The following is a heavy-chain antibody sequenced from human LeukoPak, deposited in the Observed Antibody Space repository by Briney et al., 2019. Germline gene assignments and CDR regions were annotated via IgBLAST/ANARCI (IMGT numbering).Heavy chain of an antibody. D-gene: IGHD1-26*01. V-gene: IGHV1-46*01. Sequence: ASVKVSCKASGYTFIRYHMHWVRQAPGQGLEWIGVLKLYDGSISHAQKFQGRVTMTGDTSTSTVYMELSSLRSEDTAVYFCARDGWSFSYNMDVWGQGTTVTVSS. CDR1: GYTFIRYH. CDR3: ARDGWSFSYNMDV. CDR2: LKLYDGSI. J-gene: IGHJ6*02.